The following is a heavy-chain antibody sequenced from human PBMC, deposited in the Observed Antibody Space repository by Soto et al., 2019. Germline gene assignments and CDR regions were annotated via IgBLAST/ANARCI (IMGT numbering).Heavy chain of an antibody. Sequence: GGSLRLSCAASGFTFGSYAMSWVRQAPGKGLEWVSAISGSGGSTYYADSVKGRFTISRDNSKNTLYLQMNSLRAEDTAVYYCAKGGPYYYDSSGYYYYWGQGTLVTVSS. CDR3: AKGGPYYYDSSGYYYY. V-gene: IGHV3-23*01. D-gene: IGHD3-22*01. CDR2: ISGSGGST. J-gene: IGHJ4*02. CDR1: GFTFGSYA.